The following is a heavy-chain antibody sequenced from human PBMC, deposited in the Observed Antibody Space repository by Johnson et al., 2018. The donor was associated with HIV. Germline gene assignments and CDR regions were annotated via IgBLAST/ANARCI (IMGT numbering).Heavy chain of an antibody. J-gene: IGHJ3*02. D-gene: IGHD3-16*01. CDR1: GFIVSSNC. Sequence: VHLVESGGGLMQPGGSLRLSCAASGFIVSSNCMTWVRQAPGKGLEWVSVIYSGGSTYYVDSVKDRFTISRDNAKNSLYLQMNSLRAEDTALYYCVKDIWASYDAFDIWGQGTLVTVSS. V-gene: IGHV3-53*01. CDR2: IYSGGST. CDR3: VKDIWASYDAFDI.